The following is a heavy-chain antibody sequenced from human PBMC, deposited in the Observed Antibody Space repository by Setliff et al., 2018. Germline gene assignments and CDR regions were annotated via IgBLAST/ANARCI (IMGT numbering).Heavy chain of an antibody. V-gene: IGHV4-34*01. CDR3: ERVRNVAARLLDT. J-gene: IGHJ5*02. Sequence: SETLSLTCAAYGGTFSDYYWTWIRQPPGKGLEWIGEINHSGFTNYNPSLQSRVSISIDTSKDQFSLRMSSVTAADAAIYYCERVRNVAARLLDTWGQGSRVTVSS. CDR2: INHSGFT. CDR1: GGTFSDYY. D-gene: IGHD6-6*01.